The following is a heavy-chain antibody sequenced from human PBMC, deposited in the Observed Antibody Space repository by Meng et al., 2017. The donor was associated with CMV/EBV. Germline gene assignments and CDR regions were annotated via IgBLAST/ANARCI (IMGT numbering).Heavy chain of an antibody. CDR2: SKNDPNTYTT. CDR1: GFSLSDYY. J-gene: IGHJ4*02. V-gene: IGHV3-72*01. CDR3: VRTNSGPRYDFDY. D-gene: IGHD1-1*01. Sequence: SGFSLSDYYMDWVRQAPGKGLEWIGRSKNDPNTYTTEYAAAVRGRFTISRDASENSLFLQMSSQKAEDTALYYCVRTNSGPRYDFDYWGQGALVTVSS.